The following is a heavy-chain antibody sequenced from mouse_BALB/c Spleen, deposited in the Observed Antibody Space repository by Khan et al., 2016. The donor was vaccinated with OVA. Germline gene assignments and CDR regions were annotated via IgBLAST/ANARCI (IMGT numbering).Heavy chain of an antibody. V-gene: IGHV3-2*02. J-gene: IGHJ3*01. CDR1: GYSITSDYA. CDR3: AMGRTY. D-gene: IGHD4-1*01. CDR2: VTYSGST. Sequence: EVQLQESGPGLVKPSQSLSLTCTVTGYSITSDYAWNWIRQFPGNKLEWMGYVTYSGSTSYRPSLTSRISITRDTSKNQFFLQLNSVTTEDTATYYCAMGRTYWGQGTLVTVSA.